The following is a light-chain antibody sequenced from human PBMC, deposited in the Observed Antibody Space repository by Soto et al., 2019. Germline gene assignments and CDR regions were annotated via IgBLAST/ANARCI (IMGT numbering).Light chain of an antibody. CDR2: GAS. CDR3: QQRSNWPRT. Sequence: VFTQSPGTLSLYPGERATLSCRSSQSVSSSYLAWYQQKPGQAPRLLIYGASSRATGIPDRFSGSGSGTDFTLTISSLEPEDFAVYYCQQRSNWPRTFGQGTKVDIK. V-gene: IGKV3D-20*02. J-gene: IGKJ1*01. CDR1: QSVSSSY.